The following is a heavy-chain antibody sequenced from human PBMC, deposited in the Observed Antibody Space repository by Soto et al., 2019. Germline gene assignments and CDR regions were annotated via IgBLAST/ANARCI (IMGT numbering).Heavy chain of an antibody. V-gene: IGHV3-21*01. CDR1: GLTLSSYS. CDR2: ISSSSSYI. D-gene: IGHD6-6*01. Sequence: GGSLRLSCAASGLTLSSYSMNWVRQAPGKGLEWVSSISSSSSYIYYADSVKCRFTISRDNAKSSLYLQMNSLRTEDTAVFYCARDWYSSSSGFDYWGQGTLGTVS. CDR3: ARDWYSSSSGFDY. J-gene: IGHJ4*02.